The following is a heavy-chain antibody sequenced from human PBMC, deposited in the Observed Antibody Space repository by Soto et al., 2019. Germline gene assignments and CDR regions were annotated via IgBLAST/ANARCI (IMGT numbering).Heavy chain of an antibody. CDR2: INHSGST. Sequence: PSETLSLTCAVYGGSFSGYYWSWIRQPPGKGLEWIGEINHSGSTNYNPSLKSRVTISVGTSKNQFSLKLSSVTAADTAVYYCARGGRDCSGGSCYSGINWFDSRGQGTLVTAPQ. CDR3: ARGGRDCSGGSCYSGINWFDS. D-gene: IGHD2-15*01. V-gene: IGHV4-34*01. J-gene: IGHJ5*01. CDR1: GGSFSGYY.